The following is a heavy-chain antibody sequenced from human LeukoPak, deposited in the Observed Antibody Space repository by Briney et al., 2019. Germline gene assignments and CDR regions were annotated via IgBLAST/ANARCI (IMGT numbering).Heavy chain of an antibody. J-gene: IGHJ3*02. Sequence: SEPLSLTCTVSGGSVSSGSYYWSWIRPPPGKGREWIGYIYYSGSTNYNPSLKSRVTISVDTSKNQFSLKLSSVTAADTAVYYCARWTPDIVVVVAATGVGYAFDIWGQGTMVTVSS. CDR1: GGSVSSGSYY. D-gene: IGHD2-15*01. CDR3: ARWTPDIVVVVAATGVGYAFDI. V-gene: IGHV4-61*01. CDR2: IYYSGST.